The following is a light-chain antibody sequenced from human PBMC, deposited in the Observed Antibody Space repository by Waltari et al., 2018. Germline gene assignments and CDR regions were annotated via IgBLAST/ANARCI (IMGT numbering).Light chain of an antibody. Sequence: IQLTQSPSSLSSDVGDTVPITCRASQGISKYLAWYQQKPGKAPKLLIYAASTLQSGVPSRFSGSGSGTDFTLTISSLQPEDFATYYCQQLNSYQWTFGQGTKVEIK. CDR2: AAS. CDR1: QGISKY. CDR3: QQLNSYQWT. V-gene: IGKV1-9*01. J-gene: IGKJ1*01.